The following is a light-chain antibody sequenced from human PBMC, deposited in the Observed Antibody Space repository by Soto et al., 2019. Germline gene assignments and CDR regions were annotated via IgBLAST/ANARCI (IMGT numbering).Light chain of an antibody. CDR2: EVS. CDR3: SSYADSNNYV. V-gene: IGLV2-8*01. Sequence: SALTQPPSASGSPGQSVTISCTGTSSDIGAYIYVSWYQQHPGKAPKLMISEVSRRPSGVPERFSGSKSGNTASLTVSGLQAEDEADYYCSSYADSNNYVFGTGTKVTV. J-gene: IGLJ1*01. CDR1: SSDIGAYIY.